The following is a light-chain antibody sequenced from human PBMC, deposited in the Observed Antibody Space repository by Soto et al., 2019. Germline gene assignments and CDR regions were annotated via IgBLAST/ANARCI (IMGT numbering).Light chain of an antibody. Sequence: QSALTQPPSASGSLGQSVTISCTGTSSDVGGYNYVSWHQQHPGKAPKVMIYEVSNRPSGVSNRFSGSKSGNTASLTISGLQAEDEADYYCSSYTRNSTLVFGGGTKVTVL. CDR3: SSYTRNSTLV. CDR2: EVS. CDR1: SSDVGGYNY. J-gene: IGLJ2*01. V-gene: IGLV2-14*01.